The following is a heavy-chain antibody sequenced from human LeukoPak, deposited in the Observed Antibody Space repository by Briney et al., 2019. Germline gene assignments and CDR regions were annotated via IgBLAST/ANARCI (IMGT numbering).Heavy chain of an antibody. V-gene: IGHV1-8*01. D-gene: IGHD6-13*01. CDR2: MNPNSGNT. Sequence: ASVRVSCKASGYTFTSYDINWVRQATGQGREWVGWMNPNSGNTGYAQKFKGRVTMTRTTSISTAYMELSSLRSEDTAVYYCARVRKQQLHYYGMDVWGQGTTVTVSS. CDR1: GYTFTSYD. J-gene: IGHJ6*02. CDR3: ARVRKQQLHYYGMDV.